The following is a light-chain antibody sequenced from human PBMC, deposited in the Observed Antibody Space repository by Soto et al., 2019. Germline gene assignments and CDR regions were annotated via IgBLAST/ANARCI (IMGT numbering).Light chain of an antibody. Sequence: DIQMTQSPSSLSASVGDRVTITCRASQSVSNYLHWYQQKPGKAPNLLIYDASSLQSGVPSRFSGSGSGTDVTLTSSSLQHEDFATYYCQQSYYNPTFGQGTKVEIK. CDR2: DAS. V-gene: IGKV1-39*01. J-gene: IGKJ1*01. CDR3: QQSYYNPT. CDR1: QSVSNY.